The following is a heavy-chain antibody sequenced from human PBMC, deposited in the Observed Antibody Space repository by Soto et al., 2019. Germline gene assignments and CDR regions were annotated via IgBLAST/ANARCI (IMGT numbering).Heavy chain of an antibody. D-gene: IGHD3-10*01. CDR1: GGSISSYY. J-gene: IGHJ4*02. CDR2: IYYSGST. V-gene: IGHV4-59*08. Sequence: SETLSLTCTVSGGSISSYYWSWIRQPPGKGLEWIGYIYYSGSTNYNPSLKSRVTISVDTSKNQFSLKLSSVTAADTAVYYCARVVRGPKIIDYWGQGTLVTVSS. CDR3: ARVVRGPKIIDY.